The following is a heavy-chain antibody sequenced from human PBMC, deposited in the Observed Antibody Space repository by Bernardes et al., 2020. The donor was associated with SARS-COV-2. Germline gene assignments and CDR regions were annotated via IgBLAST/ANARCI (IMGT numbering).Heavy chain of an antibody. CDR2: INYSGSRT. CDR3: ATDPSSDSGPDY. D-gene: IGHD2-21*02. V-gene: IGHV3-23*01. J-gene: IGHJ4*02. Sequence: GGSLRLSCTASGITFGGQAMSWARQAPGKGLEWVSTINYSGSRTHYADSVKGRFTISRDNSRNTLSLQMNSLRAEDTAVYYCATDPSSDSGPDYRGQGTLVTVSS. CDR1: GITFGGQA.